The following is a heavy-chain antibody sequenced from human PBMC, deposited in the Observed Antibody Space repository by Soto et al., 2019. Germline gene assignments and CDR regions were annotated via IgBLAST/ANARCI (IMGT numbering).Heavy chain of an antibody. Sequence: EVQLVESGGGLVKPGGSLRLSCAASGFTFSGHTINWVRQAPGKGLEWVSSVSSSSSYIYYADSVKGRFTDSRDNAEKSLYLQMNSLRAEDTAMYYCARCMGFDGSGYAFFDSWGQGTLVTVSS. J-gene: IGHJ4*02. CDR3: ARCMGFDGSGYAFFDS. D-gene: IGHD3-10*01. V-gene: IGHV3-21*01. CDR2: VSSSSSYI. CDR1: GFTFSGHT.